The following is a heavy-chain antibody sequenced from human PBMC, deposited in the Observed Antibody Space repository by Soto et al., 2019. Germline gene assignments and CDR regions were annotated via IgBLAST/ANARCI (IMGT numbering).Heavy chain of an antibody. Sequence: SETLSLTCAVYGGAFSGYYWSWIRQPPGKGLEWIGEINHSGSTNYNPSLKSRVTISVDTSKNQFSLKLSSVTASDTAVYYCARAIAVAGKGGYYFEYWGQGTLVTV. CDR3: ARAIAVAGKGGYYFEY. CDR2: INHSGST. J-gene: IGHJ4*02. D-gene: IGHD6-19*01. CDR1: GGAFSGYY. V-gene: IGHV4-34*01.